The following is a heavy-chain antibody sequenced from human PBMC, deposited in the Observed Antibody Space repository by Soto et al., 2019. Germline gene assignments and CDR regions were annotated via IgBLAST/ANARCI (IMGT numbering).Heavy chain of an antibody. V-gene: IGHV3-23*01. CDR1: GFTFSSYA. Sequence: PGGSLRLSCAASGFTFSSYAMSWVRQAPWKGLEWVSAISGSGGSTYYADSAKGRFTTSRDTSKNTLYLQMNSLRAEDTAVYYCAKASITIFGVDMHQFDYWGQGTLVTVST. CDR3: AKASITIFGVDMHQFDY. CDR2: ISGSGGST. D-gene: IGHD3-3*01. J-gene: IGHJ4*02.